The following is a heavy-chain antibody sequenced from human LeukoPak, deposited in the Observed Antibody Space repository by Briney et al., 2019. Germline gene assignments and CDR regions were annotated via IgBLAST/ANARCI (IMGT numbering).Heavy chain of an antibody. CDR2: INPNSGGT. CDR3: ARGDDYGDYLDY. J-gene: IGHJ4*02. CDR1: GYTFTDYY. Sequence: GASVKVSCKASGYTFTDYYMHWVRQAPGQGLEWMGWINPNSGGTNYAQTFQGRVTMTRDTSISTAYMELSRLRSDDTAVYYCARGDDYGDYLDYWGQGTLVTVSS. D-gene: IGHD4-17*01. V-gene: IGHV1-2*02.